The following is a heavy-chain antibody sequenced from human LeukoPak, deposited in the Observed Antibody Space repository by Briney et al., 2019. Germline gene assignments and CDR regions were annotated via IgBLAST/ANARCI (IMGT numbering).Heavy chain of an antibody. Sequence: SETLSLTCAVYGGSFSGYYWSWIRQPPGKGLEWIGEINHSGSTNYNPSLKSRVTISVDTSKNQFSLKLSSVTAADTAVYYCARQYWAGSWIVGLTPRRHRYFDYWGQGTLVTVSS. CDR1: GGSFSGYY. J-gene: IGHJ4*02. V-gene: IGHV4-34*01. CDR2: INHSGST. CDR3: ARQYWAGSWIVGLTPRRHRYFDY. D-gene: IGHD1-26*01.